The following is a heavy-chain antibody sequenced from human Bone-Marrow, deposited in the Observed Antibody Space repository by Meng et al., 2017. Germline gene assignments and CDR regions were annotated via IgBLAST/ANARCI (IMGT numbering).Heavy chain of an antibody. D-gene: IGHD6-19*01. CDR3: ARVCYSSGWYDARPFDY. Sequence: ASVKVSCKASGYTFTGYYIHWVRQAPGQGLEWMGWINPNSGGTDYAQKFQGRVTMTRDTSISTAYMELSRLRSDDTAVYYCARVCYSSGWYDARPFDYWGQGTLVTVSS. CDR1: GYTFTGYY. V-gene: IGHV1-2*02. J-gene: IGHJ4*02. CDR2: INPNSGGT.